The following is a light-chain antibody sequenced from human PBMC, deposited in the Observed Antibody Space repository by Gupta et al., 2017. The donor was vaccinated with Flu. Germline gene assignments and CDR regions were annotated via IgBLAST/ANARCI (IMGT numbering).Light chain of an antibody. CDR2: SSW. V-gene: IGKV1-39*01. CDR3: QQSVTIPRT. Sequence: DIQLTQSPSSLSASVGDRVTITCRASQSISNYLNWYHQKPGQAPSLLIFSSWRLQTGVPSRFGGSGSGTNFSLTINMLQPADFATYYCQQSVTIPRTFGQGTRLEIK. J-gene: IGKJ2*01. CDR1: QSISNY.